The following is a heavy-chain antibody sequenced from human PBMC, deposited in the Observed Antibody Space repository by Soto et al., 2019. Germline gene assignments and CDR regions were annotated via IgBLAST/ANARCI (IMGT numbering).Heavy chain of an antibody. CDR3: ATQVGIITSYYYYGMDV. V-gene: IGHV3-23*01. Sequence: GSLRLSCAASGFTFSNYAMNWVRQAPGKGLEWVSAISDSGGSTYYADSVKGRFTISRDNSKNTLYLQMNSLGAEDTAVYYCATQVGIITSYYYYGMDVWGQGTTVTVSS. J-gene: IGHJ6*02. CDR2: ISDSGGST. CDR1: GFTFSNYA. D-gene: IGHD3-3*01.